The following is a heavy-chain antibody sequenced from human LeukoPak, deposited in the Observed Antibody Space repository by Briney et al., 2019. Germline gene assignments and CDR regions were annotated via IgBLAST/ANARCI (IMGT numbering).Heavy chain of an antibody. CDR3: ARGSLGAGWAFDI. Sequence: SETLSLTCAVYGGSFSGYYWSWIRQPPGKGLEWIGEINHSGSTNYNPSLKSRVTISVDTSKNQFSLKLSSVTAADTAVYYCARGSLGAGWAFDIWGQGQMVTVSS. D-gene: IGHD3-10*01. V-gene: IGHV4-34*01. CDR1: GGSFSGYY. CDR2: INHSGST. J-gene: IGHJ3*02.